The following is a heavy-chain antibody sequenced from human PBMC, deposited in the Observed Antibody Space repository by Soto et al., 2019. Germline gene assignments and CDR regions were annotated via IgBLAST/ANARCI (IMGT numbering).Heavy chain of an antibody. V-gene: IGHV4-59*08. J-gene: IGHJ5*02. CDR1: GGSISSYY. D-gene: IGHD6-13*01. CDR3: ARGPYAQLVKSRGNWSDP. Sequence: SETLSLTCTVSGGSISSYYWSWIRQPPGKGLEWIGYIYYSGSTNYNPSLKSRVTISVDTSKNQFSLKLSSVTAADTAVYYCARGPYAQLVKSRGNWSDPWGQGTLVTVSS. CDR2: IYYSGST.